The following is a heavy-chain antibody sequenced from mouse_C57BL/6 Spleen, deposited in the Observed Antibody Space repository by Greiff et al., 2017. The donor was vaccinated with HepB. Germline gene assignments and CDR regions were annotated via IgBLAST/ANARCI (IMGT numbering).Heavy chain of an antibody. J-gene: IGHJ4*01. CDR2: ISSGSSTI. Sequence: EVHLVESGGGLVKPGGSLKLSCAASGFTFSDYGMHWVRQAPEKGLEWVAYISSGSSTIYYADTVKGRFTISRDNAKNTLFLQMTSLRSEDTAMYYCARDSSGPYWYAMDYWGQGTSVTVSS. D-gene: IGHD3-2*02. CDR3: ARDSSGPYWYAMDY. V-gene: IGHV5-17*01. CDR1: GFTFSDYG.